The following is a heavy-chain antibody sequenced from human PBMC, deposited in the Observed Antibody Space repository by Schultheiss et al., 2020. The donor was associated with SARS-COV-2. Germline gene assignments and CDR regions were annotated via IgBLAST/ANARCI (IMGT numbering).Heavy chain of an antibody. V-gene: IGHV4-34*01. Sequence: SETLSLTCAVYGGSFSGYYWSWIRQPPGKGLEWIGEVNNYGDRNYNPSLKSRVTISVDTSKNQFSLRLSSVTAADTAVYYCARDPFVWSSYYYGMDVWGQGTTVTVSS. CDR3: ARDPFVWSSYYYGMDV. CDR1: GGSFSGYY. CDR2: VNNYGDR. J-gene: IGHJ6*02. D-gene: IGHD3-3*01.